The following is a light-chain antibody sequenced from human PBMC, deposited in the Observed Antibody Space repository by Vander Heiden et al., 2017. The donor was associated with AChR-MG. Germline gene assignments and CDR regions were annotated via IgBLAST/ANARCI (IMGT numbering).Light chain of an antibody. Sequence: QSVLTQPPSASGTPGQRGTISCSGSSPKIGSNNVNWYQQLPGTAPKLLMYSGDKRPSGVPDRFSGSRSGTSASLAISGLQSEDEADYYCAAWDDSLNGPVFGGGTKLTVL. CDR1: SPKIGSNN. V-gene: IGLV1-44*01. J-gene: IGLJ3*02. CDR3: AAWDDSLNGPV. CDR2: SGD.